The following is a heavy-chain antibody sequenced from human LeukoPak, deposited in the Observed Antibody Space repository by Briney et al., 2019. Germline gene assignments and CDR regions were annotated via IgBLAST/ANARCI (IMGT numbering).Heavy chain of an antibody. V-gene: IGHV3-7*01. CDR2: IKQDEAEK. CDR1: GFSFSSYA. J-gene: IGHJ6*02. Sequence: GRSLRLSCAASGFSFSSYAMHWVRQAPGKGLEWVANIKQDEAEKYYVDSVKGRFTISRDNAKKSLYLQVNSLRVEDTAVYYCARVWEGVWGQGTTVTVSS. CDR3: ARVWEGV. D-gene: IGHD1-26*01.